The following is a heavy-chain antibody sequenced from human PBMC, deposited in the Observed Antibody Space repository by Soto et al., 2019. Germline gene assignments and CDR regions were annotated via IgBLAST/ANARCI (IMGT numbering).Heavy chain of an antibody. J-gene: IGHJ4*02. D-gene: IGHD3-10*01. V-gene: IGHV4-39*01. CDR2: IYHNENT. CDR1: GGFISSSTHF. CDR3: ARHGTYVSGRYFDS. Sequence: QLQLQESGPGLVKPSETLSLTCAVSGGFISSSTHFWAWIRQPPGKGLEWIATIYHNENTYYNPSLKSRVNIYIDTSKTQFSLRFSSVTAADTAVYFCARHGTYVSGRYFDSWGQGTLVAVSS.